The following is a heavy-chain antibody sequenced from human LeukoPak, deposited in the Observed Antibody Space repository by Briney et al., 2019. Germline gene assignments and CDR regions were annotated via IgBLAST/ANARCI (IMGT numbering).Heavy chain of an antibody. V-gene: IGHV3-9*01. Sequence: PGGSLRLSCAASGFTFGDYAMYWVRQVPGKGLEWVSSISWNSVTRGYADSVKGRFTISRDNVKNSLYLQMSSLRAEDTALYYCARDTLPYYYDVSGPPDYWGQGSLVTVSS. CDR2: ISWNSVTR. CDR3: ARDTLPYYYDVSGPPDY. J-gene: IGHJ4*02. CDR1: GFTFGDYA. D-gene: IGHD3-22*01.